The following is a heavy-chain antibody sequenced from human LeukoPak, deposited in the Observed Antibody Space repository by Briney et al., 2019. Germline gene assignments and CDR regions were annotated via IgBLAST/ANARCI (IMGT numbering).Heavy chain of an antibody. CDR3: ARGLYWRYSSSYNY. Sequence: SESLSLTCTVSGGSISSYYWSWIRQPPGKGLEWIGYIYYSGSTNYNPSLKSRVTISVDTSKNQFSLKLSSVTAADTAVYYCARGLYWRYSSSYNYWGQGTLVTVSS. J-gene: IGHJ4*02. V-gene: IGHV4-59*12. CDR2: IYYSGST. CDR1: GGSISSYY. D-gene: IGHD6-13*01.